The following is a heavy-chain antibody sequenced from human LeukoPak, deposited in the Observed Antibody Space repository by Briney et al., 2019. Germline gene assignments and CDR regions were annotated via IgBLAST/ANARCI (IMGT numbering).Heavy chain of an antibody. CDR3: ARRPSGGSTWFDP. CDR2: IYPGDSEI. V-gene: IGHV5-51*01. Sequence: GESLKISCKGSGYSFTSYWIAWVRQLPGKGLEWMGIIYPGDSEIRYSPSFQGQVTISADKSISTAYLQWSSLKTSDTAMYYCARRPSGGSTWFDPWGQGTLVTVSS. J-gene: IGHJ5*02. CDR1: GYSFTSYW. D-gene: IGHD2-8*02.